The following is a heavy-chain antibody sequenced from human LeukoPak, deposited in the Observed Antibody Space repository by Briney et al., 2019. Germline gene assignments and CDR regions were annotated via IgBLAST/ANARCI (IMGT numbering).Heavy chain of an antibody. J-gene: IGHJ6*03. Sequence: ASVKVSCKASGYTFTSYAMNWVRQAPGQGLEWMGIINPSGGSTSYAQKFQGRVTMTRDTSTSTVYMELSSLRSEDTAVYYCAKDGGVVPAVPPLYYYYYMDVWGKGTTVTVSS. CDR1: GYTFTSYA. CDR2: INPSGGST. V-gene: IGHV1-46*01. CDR3: AKDGGVVPAVPPLYYYYYMDV. D-gene: IGHD2-2*01.